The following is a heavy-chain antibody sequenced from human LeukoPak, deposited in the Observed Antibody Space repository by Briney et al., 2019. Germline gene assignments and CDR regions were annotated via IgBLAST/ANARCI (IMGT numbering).Heavy chain of an antibody. Sequence: ASVKVSCKASGYTFTGYYMHWVRQAPGQGLEWMGWINPNSGNTGYAQKFQGRVTMTRNTSISTVYMELSSLRSEDTAVYYCARGFHYYGSGRYYYYMDVWGKGTTVTISS. CDR1: GYTFTGYY. J-gene: IGHJ6*03. CDR2: INPNSGNT. D-gene: IGHD3-10*01. CDR3: ARGFHYYGSGRYYYYMDV. V-gene: IGHV1-8*02.